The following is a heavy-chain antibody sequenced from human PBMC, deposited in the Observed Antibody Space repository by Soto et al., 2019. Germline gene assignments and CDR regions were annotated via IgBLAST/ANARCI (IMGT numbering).Heavy chain of an antibody. CDR1: GSTLDGSG. D-gene: IGHD6-13*01. J-gene: IGHJ6*04. CDR2: ISAYNGNT. Sequence: GSTLDGSGCSRPLPAPKTMLEWMGWISAYNGNTNYAQKLQGRVTMTTDTSTDTAYMELRSLRSDDTAVYYCASCRSSRYVFYYSNAMEGWGKGTPVPL. CDR3: ASCRSSRYVFYYSNAMEG. V-gene: IGHV1-18*04.